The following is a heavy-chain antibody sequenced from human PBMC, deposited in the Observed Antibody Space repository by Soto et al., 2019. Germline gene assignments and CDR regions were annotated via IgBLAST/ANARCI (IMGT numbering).Heavy chain of an antibody. CDR3: ARGLEGNAFDI. CDR1: GFTVSSNY. D-gene: IGHD1-1*01. CDR2: IYSGGST. V-gene: IGHV3-53*01. Sequence: PGGSLRLSCAASGFTVSSNYMSWVRQAPGKGLEWVSVIYSGGSTYYADSVKGRFTISRDSSKNTLYLQMNSLRAEDTAVYYCARGLEGNAFDIWGQGTMVTVSS. J-gene: IGHJ3*02.